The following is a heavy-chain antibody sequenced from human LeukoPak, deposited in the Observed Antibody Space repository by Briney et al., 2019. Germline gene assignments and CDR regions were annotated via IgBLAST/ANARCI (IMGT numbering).Heavy chain of an antibody. CDR1: GGSISSYY. CDR2: IYYSGST. V-gene: IGHV4-59*01. CDR3: ARTSLAVAGPVGHDY. Sequence: SETLSLTCTVSGGSISSYYWSWIRQPPGEGLEWIGYIYYSGSTNYNPSLKSRVTISVDTSKNQYSLKLSSVTAADTAVYYCARTSLAVAGPVGHDYWGQGTLVTVSS. J-gene: IGHJ4*02. D-gene: IGHD6-19*01.